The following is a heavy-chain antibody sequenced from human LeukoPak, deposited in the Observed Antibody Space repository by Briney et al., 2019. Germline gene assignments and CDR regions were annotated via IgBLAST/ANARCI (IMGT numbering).Heavy chain of an antibody. J-gene: IGHJ4*02. CDR1: GFSFRTYA. V-gene: IGHV3-64D*09. CDR3: VASPDIVAPFDY. Sequence: GGSLRLSCSASGFSFRTYAIHWVRQAPGKGLEYVSGISSNGGSKNYADSVKGRFTISRDNSKNTLYLQMSSLRPEDTAVYYCVASPDIVAPFDYWGQGTLVTVSS. D-gene: IGHD5-12*01. CDR2: ISSNGGSK.